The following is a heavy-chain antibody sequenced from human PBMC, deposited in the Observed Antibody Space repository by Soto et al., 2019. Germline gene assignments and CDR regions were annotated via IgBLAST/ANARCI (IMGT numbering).Heavy chain of an antibody. D-gene: IGHD1-26*01. CDR1: GDSFRSFG. V-gene: IGHV1-69*01. CDR3: AREGASTSLGWFDP. CDR2: IIPFFGTA. Sequence: QVQLVQSGAEVKKPGSSVKVSCKASGDSFRSFGISWLRQAPGQGLEWMGGIIPFFGTANYAQKFQGRVTITADESTSTTYVELTSLTSEDTGLYYCAREGASTSLGWFDPWGEGTLVTVSS. J-gene: IGHJ5*02.